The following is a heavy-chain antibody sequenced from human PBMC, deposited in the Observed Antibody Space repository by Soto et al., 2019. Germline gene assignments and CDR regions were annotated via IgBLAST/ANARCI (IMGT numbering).Heavy chain of an antibody. CDR1: GGSVSSGSYY. J-gene: IGHJ4*02. CDR2: IYYSGST. Sequence: QVQLQESGPGLVKPSETLSLTCTVSGGSVSSGSYYWSWIRQPPGKGLEWIGYIYYSGSTNYNPSLKSRVTISVDTSKNQSSLKLSSVTAADTAVYYCARDGRDYYWDFWGQGTLVTVSS. D-gene: IGHD3-22*01. CDR3: ARDGRDYYWDF. V-gene: IGHV4-61*01.